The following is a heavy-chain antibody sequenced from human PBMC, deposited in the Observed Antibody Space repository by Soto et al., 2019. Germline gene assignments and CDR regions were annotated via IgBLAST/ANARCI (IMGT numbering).Heavy chain of an antibody. D-gene: IGHD3-22*01. Sequence: PSETLSLTCAVSGGSISSGGYSWSWIRQLPGKGLEWIGYIYHSGSTYYNPSLKSRVTISVDRSKNQFSLKLSSVTAADTAVYYCASHLNYYDSSGYYYGWFDPWGQGTLVTVSS. CDR3: ASHLNYYDSSGYYYGWFDP. J-gene: IGHJ5*02. CDR2: IYHSGST. V-gene: IGHV4-30-2*01. CDR1: GGSISSGGYS.